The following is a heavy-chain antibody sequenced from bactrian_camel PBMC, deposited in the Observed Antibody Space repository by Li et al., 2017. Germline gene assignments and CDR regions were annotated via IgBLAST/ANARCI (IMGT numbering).Heavy chain of an antibody. CDR3: AAHPRDGDCPLRPSDFRY. CDR2: MYSADGSQ. V-gene: IGHV3S1*01. Sequence: HVQLVESGGGLVQAGGSPRLSCAGPRYSYDTYCMAWFRQASGKEREVVAMMYSADGSQYLADSVEGRFTVSEDTAESMLYLQMDSLKPEDTALYYCAAHPRDGDCPLRPSDFRYWGQGTQVTVS. J-gene: IGHJ6*01. D-gene: IGHD1*01. CDR1: RYSYDTYC.